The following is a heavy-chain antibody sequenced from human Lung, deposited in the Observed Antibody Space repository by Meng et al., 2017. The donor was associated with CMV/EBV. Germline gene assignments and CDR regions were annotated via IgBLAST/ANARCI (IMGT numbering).Heavy chain of an antibody. CDR2: TFSSGKT. D-gene: IGHD3-10*01. CDR3: ARERRHWYGSGSFDF. V-gene: IGHV4-30-4*01. Sequence: VRPPDTRPGPGNPPQTLPHTFTLSGGSFNIYYYYWTGILRSPGRGLEWIGLTFSSGKTFYAPCLRSRVTISIDTPSSQFFLMLALATAADTAVYSCARERRHWYGSGSFDFWGQGTLVTVSS. J-gene: IGHJ4*02. CDR1: GGSFNIYYYY.